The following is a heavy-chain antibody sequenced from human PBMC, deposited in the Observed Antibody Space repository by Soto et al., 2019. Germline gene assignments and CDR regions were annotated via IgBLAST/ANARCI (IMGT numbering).Heavy chain of an antibody. CDR1: GYTFVYF. V-gene: IGHV1-2*04. CDR2: INPNNGDT. Sequence: ASVKVSCKASGYTFVYFLHWVRQAPGQGLEWMGWINPNNGDTAYAQKFQDFITLTTDTSISTAYMELTRLTSDDTAIYYCARGSTWLDPWGQGTQVTVS. D-gene: IGHD2-2*01. CDR3: ARGSTWLDP. J-gene: IGHJ5*02.